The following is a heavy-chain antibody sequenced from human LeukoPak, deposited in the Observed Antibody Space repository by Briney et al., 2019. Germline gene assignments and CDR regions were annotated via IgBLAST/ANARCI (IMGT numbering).Heavy chain of an antibody. D-gene: IGHD3-10*01. J-gene: IGHJ4*02. V-gene: IGHV3-23*01. CDR3: AKGYADYYGSGSYQY. CDR2: ISGSGGST. Sequence: PGGTLRLSCAASGFTFSSYGMSWVRQAPGKGLEWVSAISGSGGSTYYADSVKGRFTISRDNSKNTLYLQMNSLRAEDTAVYYCAKGYADYYGSGSYQYWSQGTLVTVSS. CDR1: GFTFSSYG.